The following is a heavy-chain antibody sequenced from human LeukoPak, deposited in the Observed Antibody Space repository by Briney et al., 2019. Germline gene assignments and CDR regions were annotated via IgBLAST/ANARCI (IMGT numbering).Heavy chain of an antibody. CDR3: ASQTVFPTYYYDSSGPFDAFDI. CDR2: IYHSGST. D-gene: IGHD3-22*01. V-gene: IGHV4-38-2*01. Sequence: SETLSLTCAVSGYSIGSGYYWGWIRQPPGKGLEWIGSIYHSGSTYYNPSLKSRVTISVDTSKNQFSLKLSSVTAADTAVYYCASQTVFPTYYYDSSGPFDAFDIWGQGTMVTVSS. CDR1: GYSIGSGYY. J-gene: IGHJ3*02.